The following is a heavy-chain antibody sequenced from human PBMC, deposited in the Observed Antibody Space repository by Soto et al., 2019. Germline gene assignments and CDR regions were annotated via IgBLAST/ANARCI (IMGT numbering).Heavy chain of an antibody. CDR2: IYYSGST. V-gene: IGHV4-61*01. CDR1: GGSVSSGSYY. J-gene: IGHJ6*02. CDR3: ARGGYSYGYVDYYYGMDV. D-gene: IGHD5-18*01. Sequence: SETLSLTCTVSGGSVSSGSYYWSWIRQPPGKGLEWIGYIYYSGSTNYNPSLKSRVTISVDTSKNQFSLKLSSVTAADTAVYYCARGGYSYGYVDYYYGMDVWGQGTTVTVSS.